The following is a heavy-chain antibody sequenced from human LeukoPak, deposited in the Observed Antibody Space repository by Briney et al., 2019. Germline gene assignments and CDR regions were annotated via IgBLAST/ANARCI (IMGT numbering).Heavy chain of an antibody. V-gene: IGHV3-49*04. D-gene: IGHD2-15*01. CDR1: DFTYAYAGFA. Sequence: PGRSLRLSCTASDFTYAYAGFAMTWVRQAPGKGLEWVAFIRSKSYGATTEYAASVKGRFTTSRDDSKAMAFLQMDNLRTEDTAVYYCTRCSSGACYSSSAFDVWGQGTMVTVSS. J-gene: IGHJ3*01. CDR3: TRCSSGACYSSSAFDV. CDR2: IRSKSYGATT.